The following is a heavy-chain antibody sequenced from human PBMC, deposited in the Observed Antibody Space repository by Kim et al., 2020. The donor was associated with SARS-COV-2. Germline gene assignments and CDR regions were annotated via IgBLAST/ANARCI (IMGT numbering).Heavy chain of an antibody. CDR1: GFTFSSYA. D-gene: IGHD3-22*01. Sequence: GGSLRLSCAASGFTFSSYAMSWVRQAPGKGLEWVSAISGSGGSTYYADSVKGRFTISRDNSKNTLYLQMNSLRAEDTAVYYCAKDREKHSTMIVVVLGYWGQGTLVTVSS. J-gene: IGHJ4*02. CDR3: AKDREKHSTMIVVVLGY. V-gene: IGHV3-23*01. CDR2: ISGSGGST.